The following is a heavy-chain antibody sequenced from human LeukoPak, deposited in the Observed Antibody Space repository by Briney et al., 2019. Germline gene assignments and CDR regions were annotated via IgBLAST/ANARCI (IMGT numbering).Heavy chain of an antibody. Sequence: GGSLRLSCAASGFTFSSYEMNWVRQAPGKGLEWVSYISSSGSTIYCADSVKGRFTISRDNAKNSLYLQMNSLRAEDTAVYYCAKPARTDASDIWGQGTMITVSS. D-gene: IGHD1-14*01. CDR3: AKPARTDASDI. CDR1: GFTFSSYE. CDR2: ISSSGSTI. V-gene: IGHV3-48*03. J-gene: IGHJ3*02.